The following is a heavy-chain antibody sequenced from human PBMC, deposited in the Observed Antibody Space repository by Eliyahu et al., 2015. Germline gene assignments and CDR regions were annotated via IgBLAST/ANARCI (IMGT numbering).Heavy chain of an antibody. J-gene: IGHJ4*02. CDR1: AFXFSDSA. D-gene: IGHD1-26*01. Sequence: EAQLLESGGGLVQPGGSLRLSCAASAFXFSDSAMSWVRQAPGKGPEWVSTIGASGNTYYPDSMKGRFAISRDNSKNTLFLQMNSLRVEDTAIYYCAKRGIYTMHYFEYWGQGALVTVSS. CDR2: IGASGNT. V-gene: IGHV3-23*01. CDR3: AKRGIYTMHYFEY.